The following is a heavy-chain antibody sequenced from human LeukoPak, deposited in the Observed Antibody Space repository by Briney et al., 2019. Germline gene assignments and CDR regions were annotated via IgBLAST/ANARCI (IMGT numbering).Heavy chain of an antibody. V-gene: IGHV1-2*02. CDR3: ARDRLELNGNWFDP. J-gene: IGHJ5*02. Sequence: YIHWFQGRVTMTRDTSISTAYMELSRLRSDDTAVYYCARDRLELNGNWFDPWGQGTLVTVSS. D-gene: IGHD2-8*01.